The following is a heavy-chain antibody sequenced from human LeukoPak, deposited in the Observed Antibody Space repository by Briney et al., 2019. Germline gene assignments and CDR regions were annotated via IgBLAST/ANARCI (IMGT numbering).Heavy chain of an antibody. CDR1: GGSISSYY. D-gene: IGHD1-26*01. Sequence: PSETLSLTCTVSGGSISSYYWSWIRQPPGKGLEWVGYIYYSGSTNYNPSLKSRVTISVDTSKNQFSLKLSSVTAADTAVYYCARGTYYSGSYYVDIWGQGTMVTVSS. CDR3: ARGTYYSGSYYVDI. J-gene: IGHJ3*02. V-gene: IGHV4-59*01. CDR2: IYYSGST.